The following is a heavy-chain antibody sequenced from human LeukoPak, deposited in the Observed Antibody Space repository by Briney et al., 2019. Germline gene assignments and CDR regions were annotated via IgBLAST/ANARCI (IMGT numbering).Heavy chain of an antibody. CDR1: GGSFSGYY. D-gene: IGHD4-17*01. CDR3: ARGGIRRPDYFDY. Sequence: PSETLPLTCAVYGGSFSGYYWSWIRQPPGKGLEWIGEISHSGSTNYNPSLKSRVTISVDTSKNQFSLKLSSVTAADTAVYYCARGGIRRPDYFDYWGQGTLVTVPS. J-gene: IGHJ4*02. CDR2: ISHSGST. V-gene: IGHV4-34*01.